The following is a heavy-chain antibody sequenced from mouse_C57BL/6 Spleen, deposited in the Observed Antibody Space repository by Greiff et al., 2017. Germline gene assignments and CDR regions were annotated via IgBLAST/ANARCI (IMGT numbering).Heavy chain of an antibody. CDR2: IDPSDSYT. D-gene: IGHD2-3*01. Sequence: QVQLQQPGAELVMPGASVKLSCKASGYTFTSYWMHWVKQRPGQGLEWIGEIDPSDSYTNYNQKFKGKSTLTVDKSSSTAYMQLSSLTSEDSAVYYGERFYDGYLSWFAYWGQGSLVTVSA. CDR3: ERFYDGYLSWFAY. CDR1: GYTFTSYW. J-gene: IGHJ3*01. V-gene: IGHV1-69*01.